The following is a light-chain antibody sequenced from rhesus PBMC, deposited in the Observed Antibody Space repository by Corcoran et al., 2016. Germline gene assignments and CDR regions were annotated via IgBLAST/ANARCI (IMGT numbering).Light chain of an antibody. CDR3: QQYDNWNS. CDR1: QSVGSN. J-gene: IGKJ2*01. CDR2: GAS. Sequence: ETVVTQSPATLSLSPGERATLSCRASQSVGSNLAWYQQKPGQAPKLLIYGASSRATGIPERFSGSVSGTEFTLTISSLEPEDVGVYYCQQYDNWNSFGQGTKVEIK. V-gene: IGKV3-42*02.